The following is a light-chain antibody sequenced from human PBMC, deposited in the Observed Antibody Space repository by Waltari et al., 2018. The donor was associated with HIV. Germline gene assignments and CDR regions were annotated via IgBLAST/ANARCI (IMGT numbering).Light chain of an antibody. Sequence: QSVLTQPPSASGTPGQSATISCSGSTSNIENNYDSWYQPVPGSAPKLLIYNSDQRPAGVPDRFSGSKSGSSASLAISGLRSDDEAHYYCAAWDDSLGDGFFGGGTKLTVL. CDR2: NSD. CDR3: AAWDDSLGDGF. V-gene: IGLV1-47*02. CDR1: TSNIENNY. J-gene: IGLJ2*01.